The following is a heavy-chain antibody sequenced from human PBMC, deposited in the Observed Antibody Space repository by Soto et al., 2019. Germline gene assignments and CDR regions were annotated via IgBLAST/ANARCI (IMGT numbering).Heavy chain of an antibody. CDR2: IWYDGSNK. Sequence: GGSLRLSCAASGFTFSSYGMHWVRQAPGKGLEWVAVIWYDGSNKYYADSVKGRFTISRDNSKNTLYLQMNSLRAEDTAVYYCARPCATCSSSWPNWFDPWGQGTLVTVSS. CDR3: ARPCATCSSSWPNWFDP. J-gene: IGHJ5*02. D-gene: IGHD6-13*01. V-gene: IGHV3-33*01. CDR1: GFTFSSYG.